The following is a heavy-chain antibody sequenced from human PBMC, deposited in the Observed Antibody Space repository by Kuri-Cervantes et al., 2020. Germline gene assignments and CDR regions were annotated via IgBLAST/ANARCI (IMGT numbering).Heavy chain of an antibody. Sequence: GGSLRLSCAASGFTFSSYSMNWVRQAPGKGLEWVSSISSSSSYIYYADSVKGRFTISRDNSKNTLYLQMNSLRAEDTAVYYCARAADDDYGDGALGDIWGQGTMVTVSS. D-gene: IGHD4-17*01. CDR2: ISSSSSYI. V-gene: IGHV3-21*01. J-gene: IGHJ3*02. CDR1: GFTFSSYS. CDR3: ARAADDDYGDGALGDI.